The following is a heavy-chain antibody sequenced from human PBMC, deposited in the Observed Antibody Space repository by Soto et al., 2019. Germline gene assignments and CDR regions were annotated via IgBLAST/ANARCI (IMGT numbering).Heavy chain of an antibody. Sequence: SETLSLTCAVYGGSFSGYYWSWIRQPPGKGLEWIGEINHSGSPIYNPSLKSRVTVSVDTSKNQFSLKLSSVTAADTTVYYCARMGGSWGNNGALDIWGQGTMVTVSS. CDR3: ARMGGSWGNNGALDI. D-gene: IGHD7-27*01. J-gene: IGHJ3*02. CDR2: INHSGSP. CDR1: GGSFSGYY. V-gene: IGHV4-34*01.